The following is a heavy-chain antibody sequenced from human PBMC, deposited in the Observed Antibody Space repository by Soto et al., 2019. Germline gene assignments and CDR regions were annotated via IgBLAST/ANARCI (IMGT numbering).Heavy chain of an antibody. D-gene: IGHD3-10*01. CDR1: GGTFSSYA. V-gene: IGHV1-69*13. CDR3: ASLGRVRGVPPTADSFDY. CDR2: IIPIFGTA. Sequence: GASVKVSCKASGGTFSSYAISWVRQAPGQGLEWMGGIIPIFGTANYAQKFQGRVTITADESTSAAYMELSSLRSEDTAVYYCASLGRVRGVPPTADSFDYWGQGTLVTVSS. J-gene: IGHJ4*02.